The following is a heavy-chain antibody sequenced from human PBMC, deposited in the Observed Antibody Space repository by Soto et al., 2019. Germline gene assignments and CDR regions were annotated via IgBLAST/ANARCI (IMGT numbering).Heavy chain of an antibody. CDR1: GFTFSSYA. CDR2: ISYDGSNK. V-gene: IGHV3-30-3*01. J-gene: IGHJ6*02. Sequence: GGSLRLSCAASGFTFSSYAMHWVRQAPGKGLEWVAVISYDGSNKYYADSVKGRFTISRDNSKNTLYLQMNSLRAEDTAVYYCARADLHSSRLYYYYYYGMDVWGQGTTVTVSS. D-gene: IGHD6-13*01. CDR3: ARADLHSSRLYYYYYYGMDV.